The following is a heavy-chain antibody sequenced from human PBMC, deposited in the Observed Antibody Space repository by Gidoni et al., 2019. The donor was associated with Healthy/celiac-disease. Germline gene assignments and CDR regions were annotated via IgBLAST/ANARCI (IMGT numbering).Heavy chain of an antibody. J-gene: IGHJ4*02. D-gene: IGHD4-17*01. CDR1: GFTVSSYS. CDR2: ISISSSYI. Sequence: EVQLVESGGGLVKPGGSLRLSCAASGFTVSSYSMNWVRQAPGKGRELVSSISISSSYIYYADSVKGRFPISRDNAKNSLYLQMNSLRAEDTAVYYCASDRKTTVVPGSFDYWGQGTLVTVSS. V-gene: IGHV3-21*01. CDR3: ASDRKTTVVPGSFDY.